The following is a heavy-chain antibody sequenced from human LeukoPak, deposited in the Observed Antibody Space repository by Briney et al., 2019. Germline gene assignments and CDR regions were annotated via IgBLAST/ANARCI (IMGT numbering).Heavy chain of an antibody. CDR1: GFTFSSYW. J-gene: IGHJ4*02. Sequence: GGSLRLSCAASGFTFSSYWMHWVRQAPGKGLVWVSRINTDGSSTSYADSVKGRFTISRDNAKNTLYLQMNSLRAEDTAVYYCARDPVPTSSWYENYFDYWGQGTLVTVSS. CDR2: INTDGSST. CDR3: ARDPVPTSSWYENYFDY. V-gene: IGHV3-74*01. D-gene: IGHD6-13*01.